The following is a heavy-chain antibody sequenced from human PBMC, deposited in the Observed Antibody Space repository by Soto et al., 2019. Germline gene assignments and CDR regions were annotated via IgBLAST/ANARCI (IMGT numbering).Heavy chain of an antibody. CDR3: AGEGDIGATPGGDY. Sequence: QVVLVQSGPEVKKPGASVKLSCKASGYSFNSYGVAWVRQAPGQGLEWMGWISGYNGNFMYAEKVEERVTMTPDTSTRTAYMELRSLRSDDPAVYFLAGEGDIGATPGGDYWGQGTLVTVSS. V-gene: IGHV1-18*04. D-gene: IGHD5-12*01. CDR1: GYSFNSYG. CDR2: ISGYNGNF. J-gene: IGHJ4*02.